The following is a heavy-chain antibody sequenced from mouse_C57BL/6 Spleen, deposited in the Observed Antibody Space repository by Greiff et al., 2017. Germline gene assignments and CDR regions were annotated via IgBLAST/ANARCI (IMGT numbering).Heavy chain of an antibody. J-gene: IGHJ4*01. CDR2: IYPRSGTT. CDR1: GYTFTSYG. D-gene: IGHD1-1*01. Sequence: VQLQQSGAELARPGASVKLSCKASGYTFTSYGISWVKQRTGQGLEWIGEIYPRSGTTYYNEKFKGKATLTADKSSSTAYMELRSLTSEDSAVYFCARYYYGSSYDYAMDYWGQGTSVTVSS. V-gene: IGHV1-81*01. CDR3: ARYYYGSSYDYAMDY.